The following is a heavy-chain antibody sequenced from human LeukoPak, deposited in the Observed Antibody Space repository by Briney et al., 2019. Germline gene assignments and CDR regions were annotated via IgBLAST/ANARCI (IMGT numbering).Heavy chain of an antibody. CDR3: ARRQLWAFDI. Sequence: GESLKISCKGSGYRFTSYWIGWVRQMPGKGLEWMGIIYPADSDTRYSPSFQGQVTVSADKSISTAYLQWSSLKASDTAMYYCARRQLWAFDIWGQGTMVTVSS. CDR1: GYRFTSYW. J-gene: IGHJ3*02. V-gene: IGHV5-51*01. D-gene: IGHD2-21*01. CDR2: IYPADSDT.